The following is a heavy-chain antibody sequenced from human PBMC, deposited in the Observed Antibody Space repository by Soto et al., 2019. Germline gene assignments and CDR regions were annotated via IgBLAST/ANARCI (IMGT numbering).Heavy chain of an antibody. Sequence: ASVKVSCKASGYTFTSYYMHWVRQAPGQGLEWMGIINPSGGSTSYAQKFQGRVTMTRDTSTSTVYMELSSLRSEDTAVYYCARDRLPSAVVVVAATLTFDYWGQGTLVT. CDR3: ARDRLPSAVVVVAATLTFDY. J-gene: IGHJ4*02. CDR2: INPSGGST. D-gene: IGHD2-15*01. V-gene: IGHV1-46*01. CDR1: GYTFTSYY.